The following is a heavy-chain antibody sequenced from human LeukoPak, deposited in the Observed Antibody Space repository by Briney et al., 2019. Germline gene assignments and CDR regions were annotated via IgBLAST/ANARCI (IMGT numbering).Heavy chain of an antibody. J-gene: IGHJ5*02. D-gene: IGHD2-2*01. V-gene: IGHV4-59*01. CDR2: IYYSGST. CDR3: ARVGYCSSTSCGFDP. Sequence: ASETLSPTFPVSGGPLSSYYWRWVRQPPGEGPGGVGVIYYSGSTNYNPSLKSRVTISVDTSKNQFSLKLSSVTAADTAVYYCARVGYCSSTSCGFDPWGQGTLVTVSS. CDR1: GGPLSSYY.